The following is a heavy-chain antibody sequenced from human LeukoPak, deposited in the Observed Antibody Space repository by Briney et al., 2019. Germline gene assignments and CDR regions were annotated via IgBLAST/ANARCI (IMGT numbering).Heavy chain of an antibody. J-gene: IGHJ3*02. CDR1: GYSVTSYW. CDR3: ARGGGGITMFGVVIIDAFDI. CDR2: IYPGDSDI. D-gene: IGHD3-3*01. V-gene: IGHV5-51*01. Sequence: GESLNISCKGSGYSVTSYWIGWVRQMPGKGLEWMEIIYPGDSDIRSSPSLQGQVTISADKYISTAYLQWSSLKASDTAMYYCARGGGGITMFGVVIIDAFDIWGQGTMVTVSS.